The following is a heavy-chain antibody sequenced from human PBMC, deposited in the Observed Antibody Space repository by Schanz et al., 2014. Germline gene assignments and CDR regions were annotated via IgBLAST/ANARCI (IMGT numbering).Heavy chain of an antibody. J-gene: IGHJ4*02. CDR1: GFTVNTNY. CDR3: ARESGAYSPFDY. Sequence: EVQLVESEGGLVQPGGSLRLSCAVSGFTVNTNYMSWVRQAPGKGLEWVSSISSGSYYIYYADSVRGRFTISRDNAKNSLYLQMNSLRAEDTAVYYCARESGAYSPFDYWGQGSLVTVSS. CDR2: ISSGSYYI. V-gene: IGHV3-21*01. D-gene: IGHD1-26*01.